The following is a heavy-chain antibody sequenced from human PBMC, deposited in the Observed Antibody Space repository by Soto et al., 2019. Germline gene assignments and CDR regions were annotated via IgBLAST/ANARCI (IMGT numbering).Heavy chain of an antibody. D-gene: IGHD3-16*01. CDR2: IYYSGST. Sequence: PSETLSLTCTVSGGSISSGDYYWSWIRQPPGKGLEWIGYIYYSGSTYYNPSLKSRVTISVDTSKNQFSLKLSSVTAADTAVYYCARVSSRMINAFDIWGQGTMVTV. CDR3: ARVSSRMINAFDI. J-gene: IGHJ3*02. V-gene: IGHV4-30-4*01. CDR1: GGSISSGDYY.